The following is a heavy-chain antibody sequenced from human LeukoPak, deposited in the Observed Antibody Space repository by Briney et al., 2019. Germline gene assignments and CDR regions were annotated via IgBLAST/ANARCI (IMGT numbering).Heavy chain of an antibody. D-gene: IGHD3-22*01. CDR2: ISGSGGST. CDR1: GFTFSSYS. Sequence: GGSLRLSCAASGFTFSSYSMNWVRQAPGKGLEWVSAISGSGGSTYYADSVKGRFTISRDNSKNTLYLQMNSLRAEDTAVYYCAKGYVGLLLRFDYWGQGTLVTVSS. J-gene: IGHJ4*02. V-gene: IGHV3-23*01. CDR3: AKGYVGLLLRFDY.